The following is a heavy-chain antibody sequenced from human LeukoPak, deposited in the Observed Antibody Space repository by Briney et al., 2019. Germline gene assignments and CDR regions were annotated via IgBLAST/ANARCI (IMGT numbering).Heavy chain of an antibody. J-gene: IGHJ5*02. D-gene: IGHD2-2*01. CDR1: GYSISTGYY. Sequence: SETLSLTCAVSGYSISTGYYWGWIRQPPGQGLEWIGCIYHSGTTYYNPSVKSRITISLDTSKNHFSLKLRSLTAADTAVYYCARHDGDCSTSSCLNWFDPWGQGTLVTVSS. V-gene: IGHV4-38-2*01. CDR2: IYHSGTT. CDR3: ARHDGDCSTSSCLNWFDP.